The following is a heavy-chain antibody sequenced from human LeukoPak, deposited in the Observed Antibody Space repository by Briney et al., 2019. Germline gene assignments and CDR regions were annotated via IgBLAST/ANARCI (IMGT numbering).Heavy chain of an antibody. V-gene: IGHV3-48*03. CDR1: GFTFSSYE. CDR3: AELGITMIGGV. D-gene: IGHD3-10*02. Sequence: GGSLRLSCAASGFTFSSYEMNWVRQAPGKGLEWVSYISSSGSTIYYADSVKGRFTISRDNAKNSLYLQMNSLGAEDRAVYYCAELGITMIGGVWGKGTTVTISS. J-gene: IGHJ6*04. CDR2: ISSSGSTI.